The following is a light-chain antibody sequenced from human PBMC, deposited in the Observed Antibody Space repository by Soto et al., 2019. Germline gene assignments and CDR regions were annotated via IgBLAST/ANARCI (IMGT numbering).Light chain of an antibody. J-gene: IGKJ1*01. V-gene: IGKV1-5*03. CDR1: QTISNW. Sequence: MQMTQSPSTMSAAVGDRVTITCRASQTISNWLAWYQKKPGKAPKLLIYKASTLESGVPSRFSGSGSGTEFTLTISSLQPEDFATYYCQQYNSSSWTFGQGTKVDIK. CDR2: KAS. CDR3: QQYNSSSWT.